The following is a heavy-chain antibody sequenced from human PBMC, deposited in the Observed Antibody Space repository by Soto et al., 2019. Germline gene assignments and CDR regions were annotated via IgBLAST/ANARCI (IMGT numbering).Heavy chain of an antibody. CDR2: VYYTGTA. CDR3: ARYMSTVSLGNYYYDYMDV. Sequence: PSETLSLTCTVSGGSINNYYWNWIRQPPGKGLEWVGYVYYTGTAKYNPSLQSRVSISVDTSKNQFSLQLSSVTAADTAVYYCARYMSTVSLGNYYYDYMDVWGKGTTVTVSS. D-gene: IGHD4-4*01. J-gene: IGHJ6*03. CDR1: GGSINNYY. V-gene: IGHV4-59*01.